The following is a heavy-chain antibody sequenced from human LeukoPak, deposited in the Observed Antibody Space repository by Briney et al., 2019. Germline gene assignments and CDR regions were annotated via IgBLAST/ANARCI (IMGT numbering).Heavy chain of an antibody. CDR2: IYYSGST. D-gene: IGHD3-22*01. J-gene: IGHJ3*02. CDR3: ARVYDSSGYYYLPAFDI. Sequence: SETLSLTCTVSGGSVSSGSYYWSWIRQPPEKGLEWIGYIYYSGSTNYNPSLKSRVTISVDTSKNQFSLKLSPVTAADTAVYYCARVYDSSGYYYLPAFDIWGQGTMVTVSS. CDR1: GGSVSSGSYY. V-gene: IGHV4-61*01.